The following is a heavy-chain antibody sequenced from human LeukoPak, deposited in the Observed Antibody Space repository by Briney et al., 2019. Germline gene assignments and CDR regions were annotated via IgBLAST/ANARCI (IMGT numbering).Heavy chain of an antibody. CDR2: ITRDSNYI. CDR3: ARDYGGSSPFDY. D-gene: IGHD4-23*01. V-gene: IGHV3-21*01. Sequence: GGSLRLSCAASGITFSSDTMNWVRQAPGKGLEWVSCITRDSNYIYYADPVKGRFTISRGNAKNSVFLQMNSLRAEDTAVYYCARDYGGSSPFDYWGQGTLVTVSS. CDR1: GITFSSDT. J-gene: IGHJ4*02.